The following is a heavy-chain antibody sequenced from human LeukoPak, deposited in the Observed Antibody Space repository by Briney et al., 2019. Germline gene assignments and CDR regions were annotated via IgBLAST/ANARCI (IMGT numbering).Heavy chain of an antibody. CDR2: ISYDGSNK. V-gene: IGHV3-30-3*01. CDR3: ASWYSGSSGTFDI. D-gene: IGHD1-26*01. Sequence: GGSLRLSCAASGFTFSSYAMHWVRQAPGKGLEWVAVISYDGSNKYYADSVKGRFTISRDNSKNTLYLQMNSLRAEDTAVYYCASWYSGSSGTFDIWGQGTMVTVSS. CDR1: GFTFSSYA. J-gene: IGHJ3*02.